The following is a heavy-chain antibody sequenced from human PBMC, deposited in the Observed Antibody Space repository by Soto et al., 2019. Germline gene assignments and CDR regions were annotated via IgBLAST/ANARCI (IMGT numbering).Heavy chain of an antibody. J-gene: IGHJ4*02. V-gene: IGHV4-34*01. D-gene: IGHD3-10*01. CDR1: GGSFSGYY. Sequence: SETLSLTCAVYGGSFSGYYWSWIRQPPGKGLEWIGEINHSGSTNYNPSFKSRVTISVDTSKNQFSLKLSSVPAADTAVYYCARSSRILWFGEPYFDYWGQGTLVTVSS. CDR2: INHSGST. CDR3: ARSSRILWFGEPYFDY.